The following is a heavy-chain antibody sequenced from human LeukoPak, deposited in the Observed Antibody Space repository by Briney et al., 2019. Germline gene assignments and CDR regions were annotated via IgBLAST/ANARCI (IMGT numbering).Heavy chain of an antibody. CDR3: AKRGQPSDY. D-gene: IGHD1-1*01. CDR1: GFSFSSYG. J-gene: IGHJ4*02. Sequence: GGSLRLSCAGSGFSFSSYGMHWVRQAPGKGLEWMAFIRSDGSNKYYADSVKGRFTISRHNSKNTLYLQMNSLRAEDTAVYYCAKRGQPSDYWGQGTLVTVSS. CDR2: IRSDGSNK. V-gene: IGHV3-30*02.